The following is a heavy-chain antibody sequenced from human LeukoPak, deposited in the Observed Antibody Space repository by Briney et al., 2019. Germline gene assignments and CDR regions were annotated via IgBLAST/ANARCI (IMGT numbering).Heavy chain of an antibody. Sequence: ASVMDTSMATGYSFTGYFIHWVRPAPGQGLEWMSCIDPNSGDTKYAQKFQGRVSMPRDTSTRTAYMELSRLRSDDTAVYFCARSGSTGYSLDYWGQGTLVTVSS. V-gene: IGHV1-2*02. D-gene: IGHD3-9*01. CDR3: ARSGSTGYSLDY. CDR2: IDPNSGDT. CDR1: GYSFTGYF. J-gene: IGHJ4*02.